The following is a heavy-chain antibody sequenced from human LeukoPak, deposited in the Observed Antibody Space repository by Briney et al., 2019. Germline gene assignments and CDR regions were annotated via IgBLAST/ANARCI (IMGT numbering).Heavy chain of an antibody. D-gene: IGHD6-13*01. CDR3: AKGRIGYIPDY. J-gene: IGHJ4*02. CDR2: INSDGSDI. Sequence: GGSLRLSCAASGFTFSRYWMHWVRQAPGRGLLWVSRINSDGSDISYADSVKGRFTISRDNAKNTVYLQMNILRAEDTAVYYCAKGRIGYIPDYWGQGTQVTVSS. CDR1: GFTFSRYW. V-gene: IGHV3-74*01.